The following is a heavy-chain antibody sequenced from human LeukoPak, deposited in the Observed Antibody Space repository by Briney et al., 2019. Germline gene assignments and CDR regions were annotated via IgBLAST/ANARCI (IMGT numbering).Heavy chain of an antibody. CDR3: ARSGPYYYYYYMDV. V-gene: IGHV4-4*02. CDR1: GGSISSSNW. D-gene: IGHD2-8*02. J-gene: IGHJ6*03. Sequence: PSETLSLTCAVSGGSISSSNWWSWVRQPPGKGLEWIGEIYHSGSTNYNPSLKSRVTISVDKSKNQFSLKLSSVTAADTAVYYCARSGPYYYYYYMDVWGKGTTVTISS. CDR2: IYHSGST.